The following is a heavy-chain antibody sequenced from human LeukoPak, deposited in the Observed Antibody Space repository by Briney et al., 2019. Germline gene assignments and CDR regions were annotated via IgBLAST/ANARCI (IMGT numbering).Heavy chain of an antibody. J-gene: IGHJ6*02. CDR2: ISWNSGSI. CDR1: GLTLDDYA. V-gene: IGHV3-9*01. CDR3: AKDMGDTQERHYGMDV. Sequence: GESLTPSCAPSGLTLDDYATHWVRPAPEKVLEWVSGISWNSGSIGYADSVKGRFTISRENATSSLYLQMNSLSAEDTALYYCAKDMGDTQERHYGMDVWGQGTTVTVSS. D-gene: IGHD3-16*01.